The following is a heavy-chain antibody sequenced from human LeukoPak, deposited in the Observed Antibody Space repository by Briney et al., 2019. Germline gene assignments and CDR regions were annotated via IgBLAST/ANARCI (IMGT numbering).Heavy chain of an antibody. V-gene: IGHV4-34*01. CDR2: INHSGST. CDR1: GGSFSGYY. Sequence: SETPSLTCAVYGGSFSGYYWSWIRQPPGKGLEWIGEINHSGSTNYNPSLKSRVTISVDTSKNQFSLKLSSVTAADTAVYYCARGRGAITMVRGVSVWFDPWGQGTLVTVSS. J-gene: IGHJ5*02. CDR3: ARGRGAITMVRGVSVWFDP. D-gene: IGHD3-10*01.